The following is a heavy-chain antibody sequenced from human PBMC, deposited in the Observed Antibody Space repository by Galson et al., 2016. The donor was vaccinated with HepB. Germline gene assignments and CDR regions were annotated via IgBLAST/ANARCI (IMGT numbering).Heavy chain of an antibody. V-gene: IGHV3-21*04. CDR3: ARAEDCFGDCPQKYYLDS. J-gene: IGHJ4*02. CDR2: TASTSRYI. CDR1: GFTFSTYS. Sequence: SLRLSCAASGFTFSTYSMHWVRLAPGKGQEWVSSTASTSRYIYYADSVRGRFTISRDNAQKSLYLQMNSLRAEDTAVYYCARAEDCFGDCPQKYYLDSWGRGTLVTVSS. D-gene: IGHD2-21*02.